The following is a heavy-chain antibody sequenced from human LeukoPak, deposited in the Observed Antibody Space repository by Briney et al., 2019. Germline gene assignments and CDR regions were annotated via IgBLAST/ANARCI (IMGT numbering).Heavy chain of an antibody. Sequence: GGSLXLXCAAXGXXFXSYGMHWVRQAPGKGLEWVAVISYDGSNKYYADSVKGRFTISRDNSKNTLYLQMNSLRAEDTAVYYCAKDRRLGYCSGGSCYLDYWGQGTLVTVSS. V-gene: IGHV3-30*18. D-gene: IGHD2-15*01. CDR2: ISYDGSNK. CDR3: AKDRRLGYCSGGSCYLDY. J-gene: IGHJ4*02. CDR1: GXXFXSYG.